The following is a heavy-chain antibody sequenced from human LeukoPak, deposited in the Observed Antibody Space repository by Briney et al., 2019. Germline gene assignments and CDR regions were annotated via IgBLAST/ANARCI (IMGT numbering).Heavy chain of an antibody. J-gene: IGHJ4*02. CDR2: ISGSGGRT. Sequence: PGGSLRLSCAASGFTFDDYGMSWVRQAPGKGLEWVSAISGSGGRTYYADSVKGRFTISRDNSKNTLSLQMNSLKAEDTAVYYCAKDSEDDFGDYLDYWGQGTLVTVSS. D-gene: IGHD4-17*01. V-gene: IGHV3-23*01. CDR1: GFTFDDYG. CDR3: AKDSEDDFGDYLDY.